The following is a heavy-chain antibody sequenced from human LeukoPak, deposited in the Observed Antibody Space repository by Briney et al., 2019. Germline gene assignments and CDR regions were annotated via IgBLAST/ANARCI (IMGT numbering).Heavy chain of an antibody. CDR3: ARDWKYYDFWSGYHNWLDP. CDR2: IKQDGSEK. V-gene: IGHV3-7*01. CDR1: GFTFSSYW. Sequence: GGSLRLSCAASGFTFSSYWMSWVRQAPGKGLEWVANIKQDGSEKYYVDSVKGRFTISRDNAKNSLHLQMNSLRAEDTAVYYCARDWKYYDFWSGYHNWLDPWGQGTLVTVSS. D-gene: IGHD3-3*01. J-gene: IGHJ5*02.